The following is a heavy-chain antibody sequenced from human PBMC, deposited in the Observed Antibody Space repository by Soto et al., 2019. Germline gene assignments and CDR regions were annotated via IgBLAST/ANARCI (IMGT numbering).Heavy chain of an antibody. CDR1: GFTFSSYG. D-gene: IGHD1-26*01. J-gene: IGHJ4*01. Sequence: GGSLRLSCAASGFTFSSYGMHWVRQAPGKGLEWVAVISYDGSNKYYADSVKGRFTISRDNSKNTLYLQMNSLRAENTAVYYCAKDLAGSWTSPEYWGQGALVTVSS. V-gene: IGHV3-30*18. CDR3: AKDLAGSWTSPEY. CDR2: ISYDGSNK.